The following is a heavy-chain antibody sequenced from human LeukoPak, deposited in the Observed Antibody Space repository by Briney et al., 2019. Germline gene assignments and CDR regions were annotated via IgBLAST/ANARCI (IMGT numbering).Heavy chain of an antibody. D-gene: IGHD6-13*01. CDR2: ISSSSSLI. Sequence: GGSLRLSCAASGFTFSSSDMDCVRQAPGKGLEWVASISSSSSLIYYTDSVKGRFTISRDNAKNSLYLQMNSLRAEDTAVYFCAKEGRSTTHEYWRQGTLVTVSS. J-gene: IGHJ4*02. V-gene: IGHV3-21*01. CDR3: AKEGRSTTHEY. CDR1: GFTFSSSD.